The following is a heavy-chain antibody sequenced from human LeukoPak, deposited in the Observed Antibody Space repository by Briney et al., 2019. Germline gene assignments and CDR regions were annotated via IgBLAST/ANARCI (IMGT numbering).Heavy chain of an antibody. D-gene: IGHD4-11*01. Sequence: SETLSLTCAVSGGSISGSYWWSWVRQPPGKGLDWIGEVYHTRSTNYNSSLKSRVTISVDKSKNQFSLKLTSVTAADTAVYYCARITVTKGRYNWFDPWGQGTLVTVSS. CDR2: VYHTRST. CDR1: GGSISGSYW. J-gene: IGHJ5*02. CDR3: ARITVTKGRYNWFDP. V-gene: IGHV4-4*02.